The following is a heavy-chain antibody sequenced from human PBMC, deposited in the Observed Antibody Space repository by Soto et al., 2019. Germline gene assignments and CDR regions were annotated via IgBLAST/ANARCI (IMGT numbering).Heavy chain of an antibody. CDR2: IMPIFRTP. D-gene: IGHD1-26*01. V-gene: IGHV1-69*12. CDR3: ARDKDRLQLGGNYYYMLDV. Sequence: QVQLEQSGAEVKKPGSSVKVSCKASGGTFSNPAISWVRQAPGQGLEWLGGIMPIFRTPDYAQKFQGRVTITADESXXXAXXELSGLRYDDTAIYYCARDKDRLQLGGNYYYMLDVWGQGTTVTVSS. J-gene: IGHJ6*02. CDR1: GGTFSNPA.